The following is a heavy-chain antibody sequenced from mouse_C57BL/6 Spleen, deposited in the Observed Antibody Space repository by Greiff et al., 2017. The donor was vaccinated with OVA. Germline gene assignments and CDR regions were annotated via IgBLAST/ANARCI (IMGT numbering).Heavy chain of an antibody. V-gene: IGHV1-69*01. CDR1: GYTFTSYW. Sequence: VQLQQPGAELVMPGASVKLSCKASGYTFTSYWMHWVKQRPGQGLEWIGEIDPSDSYTNYNQKFKGKSTLTVDKSSSTAYMQLSSLTSEDSAVYYCARSDYYGSSYDYFDYWGQGTTLTVSS. J-gene: IGHJ2*01. D-gene: IGHD1-1*01. CDR3: ARSDYYGSSYDYFDY. CDR2: IDPSDSYT.